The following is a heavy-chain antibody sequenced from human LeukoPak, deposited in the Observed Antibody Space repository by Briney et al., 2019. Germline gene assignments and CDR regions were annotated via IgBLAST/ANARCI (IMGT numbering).Heavy chain of an antibody. Sequence: VASVKVSCKASVGTFSSYAISWVRQAPGQGLEWMGGLIPIFGRAHCAQKFQGRVTITADESTSTAYMELSSLRSEDTAVYYCARVFMGYSSSWYSAQADYYYYYGMDVWGQGTTVTVSS. CDR2: LIPIFGRA. V-gene: IGHV1-69*13. CDR1: VGTFSSYA. CDR3: ARVFMGYSSSWYSAQADYYYYYGMDV. J-gene: IGHJ6*02. D-gene: IGHD6-13*01.